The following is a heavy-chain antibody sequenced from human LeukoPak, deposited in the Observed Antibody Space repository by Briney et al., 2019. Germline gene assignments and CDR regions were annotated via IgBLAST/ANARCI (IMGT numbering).Heavy chain of an antibody. CDR3: ARTAYYYDSSGYSHRYYYYYMDV. J-gene: IGHJ6*03. V-gene: IGHV1-18*01. CDR2: ISAYNGNT. CDR1: GYTFTSYG. D-gene: IGHD3-22*01. Sequence: ASVKVSCKASGYTFTSYGISWVRQAPGQGLEWMGWISAYNGNTNYAQNLQGRVTMTTDTSTSTAYMELRSLRSDDTAVYYCARTAYYYDSSGYSHRYYYYYMDVWGKGTTVTVSS.